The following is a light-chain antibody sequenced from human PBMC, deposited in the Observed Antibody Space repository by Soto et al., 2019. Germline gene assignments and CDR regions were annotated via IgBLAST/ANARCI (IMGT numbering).Light chain of an antibody. CDR1: QSVSSSY. V-gene: IGKV3-20*01. Sequence: EIVLTQSPGTLSLSPGERATLSCRASQSVSSSYLAWYQQKPGQAPRLLIYGASSRATGIPDRFSGSGSGTDFTLTISRLEPEDFAVDYCQQYGSSPPYTVGQGNKLEIK. CDR2: GAS. CDR3: QQYGSSPPYT. J-gene: IGKJ2*01.